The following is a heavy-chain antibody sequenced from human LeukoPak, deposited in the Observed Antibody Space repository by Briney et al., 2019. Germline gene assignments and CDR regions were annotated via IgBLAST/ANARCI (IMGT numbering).Heavy chain of an antibody. D-gene: IGHD6-13*01. J-gene: IGHJ3*02. CDR3: ARQEYSSSWRVAFDI. Sequence: GESLKISWKGSGYSFTSYWIGWVRQMPGKGLEWMGIIYPGDSDTRYSPSFQGQVTISADKSISTAYLQWSSLKASDTAMYYCARQEYSSSWRVAFDIWGQGTMVTVSS. CDR2: IYPGDSDT. V-gene: IGHV5-51*01. CDR1: GYSFTSYW.